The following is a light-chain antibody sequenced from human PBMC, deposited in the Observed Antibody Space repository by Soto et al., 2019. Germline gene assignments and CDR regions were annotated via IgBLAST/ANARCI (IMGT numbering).Light chain of an antibody. Sequence: EIVMTQSPVTLSVSPGERATLSCRASQSVSSNLAWYQQKPGQAPRLLIYGASTRATGIPARFSGRGSGTEFTLTISSLQSEDFAVYYCQHYNNWPSFGHGTKVEIK. V-gene: IGKV3-15*01. CDR1: QSVSSN. CDR2: GAS. J-gene: IGKJ1*01. CDR3: QHYNNWPS.